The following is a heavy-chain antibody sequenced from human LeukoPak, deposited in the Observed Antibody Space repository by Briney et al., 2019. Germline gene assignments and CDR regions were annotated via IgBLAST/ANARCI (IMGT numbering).Heavy chain of an antibody. CDR3: ARGTIFGVVIFDAFDI. CDR1: GGSISSGGYY. CDR2: IYYSGST. Sequence: SETLSLTCTVSGGSISSGGYYWSWIRQHPGKGLEWIGYIYYSGSTYYNPSLKSRVTISVDTSKNQFSLKLSSVTAADTAVYYCARGTIFGVVIFDAFDIWGQGTMVTVSS. D-gene: IGHD3-3*01. V-gene: IGHV4-31*03. J-gene: IGHJ3*02.